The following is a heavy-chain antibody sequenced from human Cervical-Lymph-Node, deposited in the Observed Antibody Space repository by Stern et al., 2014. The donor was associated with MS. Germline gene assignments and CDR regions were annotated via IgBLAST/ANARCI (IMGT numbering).Heavy chain of an antibody. Sequence: EVQLVESGGGLIQPGGSLGLSWAAPGFAVGKNYMSWVRQAPGKGLEWVSLIYTDGSTFYAGSVKGRFTISRDSSKNKLFLQMNSLRAEDTAMYYCARAIFGVNTAAMAPDAFDSWGQGTMVTVSS. CDR1: GFAVGKNY. J-gene: IGHJ3*01. D-gene: IGHD3-3*01. CDR2: IYTDGST. CDR3: ARAIFGVNTAAMAPDAFDS. V-gene: IGHV3-53*01.